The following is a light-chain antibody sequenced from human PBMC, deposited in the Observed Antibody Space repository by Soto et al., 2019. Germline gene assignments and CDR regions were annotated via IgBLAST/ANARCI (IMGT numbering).Light chain of an antibody. V-gene: IGKV3-20*01. J-gene: IGKJ1*01. CDR3: QQYYSSPLT. Sequence: EIVMTQSPATLSVSPGEGATLSCRASLTISNNFIAWYQQRAGQAPRLVIYGASTRATGIPDSFSASGSGTDFTLTISRLEPEAFAVCFCQQYYSSPLTFGQGAKVDIK. CDR1: LTISNNF. CDR2: GAS.